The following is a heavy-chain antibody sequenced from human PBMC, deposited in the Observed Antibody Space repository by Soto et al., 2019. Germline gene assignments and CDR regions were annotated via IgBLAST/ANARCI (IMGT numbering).Heavy chain of an antibody. CDR3: ARGREYQLLIAPDAFDI. CDR2: IWYDGSNK. V-gene: IGHV3-33*01. CDR1: GFTFSSYG. D-gene: IGHD2-2*01. Sequence: GGSLRLSCAASGFTFSSYGMHWVRQAPGKGLEWVAVIWYDGSNKYYADSVKGRFTISRDNSKNTLYLQMNSLRAEDTAVYYCARGREYQLLIAPDAFDIWGQGTMVTVSS. J-gene: IGHJ3*02.